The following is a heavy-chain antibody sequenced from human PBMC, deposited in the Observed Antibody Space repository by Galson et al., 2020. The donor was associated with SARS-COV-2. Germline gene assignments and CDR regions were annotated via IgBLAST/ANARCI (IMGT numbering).Heavy chain of an antibody. CDR1: WTSLTVNAIH. V-gene: IGHV2-5*01. D-gene: IGHD2-15*01. CDR2: IHPRDAK. J-gene: IGHJ3*02. CDR3: AYWRGGWCDVSGHGALDI. Sequence: KMSGPTLAQLTQPLTLTCSFSWTSLTVNAIHVGWFRQPPVKALEWLALIHPRDAKHHIPSLKNRPTLTKDTSENQVVLTITNIDLADTATYFCAYWRGGWCDVSGHGALDIWGQATLVAVS.